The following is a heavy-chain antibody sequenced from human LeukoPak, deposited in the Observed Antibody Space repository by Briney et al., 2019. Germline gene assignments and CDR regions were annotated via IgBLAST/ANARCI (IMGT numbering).Heavy chain of an antibody. J-gene: IGHJ4*02. Sequence: PGGSLRLSCAASEFTFSSYSMNWVRQAPGKGLEWVSYITNSGNSKSYADSVKGRFTISRDNTKNTLFLKMNSLGAEDMAVYYCAKDRADVVPTMVLDYWGQGILVTVSS. V-gene: IGHV3-48*01. D-gene: IGHD5-12*01. CDR3: AKDRADVVPTMVLDY. CDR1: EFTFSSYS. CDR2: ITNSGNSK.